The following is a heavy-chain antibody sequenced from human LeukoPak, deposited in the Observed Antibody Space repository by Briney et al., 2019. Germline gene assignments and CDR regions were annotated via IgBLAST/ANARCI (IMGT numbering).Heavy chain of an antibody. CDR1: GYTFTGYY. J-gene: IGHJ4*02. CDR3: ARDPPLEPSTIASPGTPTPKRRDDY. V-gene: IGHV1-2*02. CDR2: INPNSGGT. D-gene: IGHD6-13*01. Sequence: ASVKVSCKASGYTFTGYYMHWVRQAPGQGLEWMGWINPNSGGTNYAQKFQGRVTMTRDTSISTAYMELSRLRSDDTAVYYCARDPPLEPSTIASPGTPTPKRRDDYWGQGTLVTVSS.